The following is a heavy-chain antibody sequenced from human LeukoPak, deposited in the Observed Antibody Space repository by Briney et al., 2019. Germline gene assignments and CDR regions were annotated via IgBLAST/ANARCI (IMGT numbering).Heavy chain of an antibody. CDR3: ARGRGYGGNSGFAF. V-gene: IGHV1-46*01. J-gene: IGHJ4*02. CDR1: GYTFTNHY. CDR2: INPSGGST. Sequence: GASVKVSCKSSGYTFTNHYIHWVRQAPGQELEWMGIINPSGGSTNYAQKFQGRVTMTRDTSASTVFIEVTSLRSEDTAVYYCARGRGYGGNSGFAFWGQGTLVTVSS. D-gene: IGHD4-23*01.